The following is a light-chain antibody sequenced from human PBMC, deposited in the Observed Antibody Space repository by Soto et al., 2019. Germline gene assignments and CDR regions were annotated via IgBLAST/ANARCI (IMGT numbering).Light chain of an antibody. J-gene: IGKJ4*01. CDR3: QQFSSYPLT. CDR2: GAS. V-gene: IGKV3-20*01. CDR1: QSVSNNY. Sequence: EIVLTQSPGPLSLSPGERATLSCRASQSVSNNYLAWYQQKPGQAPRLLIYGASIRATGIPARFSGGGSGTDFTLTISRLEPEDFAVYYCQQFSSYPLTFGGGTKVDIK.